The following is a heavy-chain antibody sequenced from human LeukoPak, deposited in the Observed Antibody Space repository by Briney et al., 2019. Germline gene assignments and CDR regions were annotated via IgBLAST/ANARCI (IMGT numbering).Heavy chain of an antibody. CDR1: GFSFGSYG. CDR3: AKSKSPYPMDYIFDF. J-gene: IGHJ4*02. D-gene: IGHD4-11*01. Sequence: GGSLRLSCAASGFSFGSYGMHWVRQAPGKGLEWVAVISNDGSITKYGDSVRGRFTISRDNSKNMLYVQMNSLRTDDAAVYYCAKSKSPYPMDYIFDFWGQGTRVTVSS. CDR2: ISNDGSIT. V-gene: IGHV3-30*18.